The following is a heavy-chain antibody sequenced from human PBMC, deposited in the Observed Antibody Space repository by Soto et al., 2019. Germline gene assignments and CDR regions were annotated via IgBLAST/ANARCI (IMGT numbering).Heavy chain of an antibody. Sequence: ASVKVSCKASGYTFTGYYMHWVRQAPGQGLEWMGWINPNSGGTNYAQKFQGWVTMTRDTSISTAYMELSRLRSDDTAVYYCARVPRIAARPDYAMDVSGPGTMVTVSS. CDR3: ARVPRIAARPDYAMDV. J-gene: IGHJ6*02. CDR2: INPNSGGT. V-gene: IGHV1-2*04. D-gene: IGHD6-6*01. CDR1: GYTFTGYY.